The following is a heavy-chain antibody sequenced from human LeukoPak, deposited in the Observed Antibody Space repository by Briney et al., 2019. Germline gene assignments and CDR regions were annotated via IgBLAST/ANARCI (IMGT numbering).Heavy chain of an antibody. Sequence: SETLSLTCTVSGGSISSSSYYWGWIRQPPGKGLEWIGSIYYSGSTYYNPSLKSRVTISVDTSKNQFSLKLSSVTAADTAVYYCARSARWLSEDYFDYWGQGTLVTVSS. CDR3: ARSARWLSEDYFDY. J-gene: IGHJ4*02. CDR1: GGSISSSSYY. D-gene: IGHD3-22*01. V-gene: IGHV4-39*07. CDR2: IYYSGST.